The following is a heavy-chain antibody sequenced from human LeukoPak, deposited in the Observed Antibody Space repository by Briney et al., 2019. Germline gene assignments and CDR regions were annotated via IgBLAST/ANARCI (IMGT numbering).Heavy chain of an antibody. CDR3: ARGITYYYDSSGYALDY. D-gene: IGHD3-22*01. CDR2: IYSGGST. CDR1: GFTFSSYD. Sequence: GGSLRLSCAASGFTFSSYDMHWVRQAPGKGLEWVSVIYSGGSTYYADSVKGRFTISRDNSKNTLYLQMNSLRAEDTAVYYCARGITYYYDSSGYALDYWGQGTLVTVSS. V-gene: IGHV3-53*01. J-gene: IGHJ4*02.